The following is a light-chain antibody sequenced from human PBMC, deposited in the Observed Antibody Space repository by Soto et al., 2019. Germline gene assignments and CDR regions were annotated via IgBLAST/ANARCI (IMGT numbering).Light chain of an antibody. Sequence: QAVLTQPRSVSGAPGQLVNNSFTGNNSDVGGYIYVSWYQQHPGKAPKLMMFDVSKRPSGVPDRFSGSKSDNTASLTISGLQTEDEADYFCCSYAGNYTYVFGTGTKVTVL. V-gene: IGLV2-11*01. CDR1: NSDVGGYIY. J-gene: IGLJ1*01. CDR2: DVS. CDR3: CSYAGNYTYV.